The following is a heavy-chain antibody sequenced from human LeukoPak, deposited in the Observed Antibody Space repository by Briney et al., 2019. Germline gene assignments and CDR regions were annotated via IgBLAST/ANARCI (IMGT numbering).Heavy chain of an antibody. V-gene: IGHV3-30-3*01. CDR2: ISYDGSNK. CDR3: AGDSLNYYDSSGYYYSITYFDY. CDR1: GFTFSSYA. D-gene: IGHD3-22*01. Sequence: PGGSLRLSCAASGFTFSSYAMHWVRQAPGKGLEWVAVISYDGSNKYYADSVKGRFTISRDNSKNTLYLQMNSLRAEDTAVYYCAGDSLNYYDSSGYYYSITYFDYWGQGTLVTVSS. J-gene: IGHJ4*02.